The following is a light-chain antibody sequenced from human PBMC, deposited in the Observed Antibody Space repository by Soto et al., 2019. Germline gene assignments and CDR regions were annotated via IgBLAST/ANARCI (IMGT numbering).Light chain of an antibody. Sequence: IVIAQSPDNLSVSPGERATLSCRASQSVSIKLAWYQQKLGQAPRLLIYDTSTRATGIPARFSGSGSGTEFTLTISSLQSEDFAVYYCQQYNTWPPIPFGQGTRLEFK. CDR2: DTS. V-gene: IGKV3-15*01. CDR1: QSVSIK. CDR3: QQYNTWPPIP. J-gene: IGKJ5*01.